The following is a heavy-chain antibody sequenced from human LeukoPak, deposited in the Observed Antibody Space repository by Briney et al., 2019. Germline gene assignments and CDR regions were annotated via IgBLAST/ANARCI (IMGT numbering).Heavy chain of an antibody. CDR1: GGSISSSNYY. V-gene: IGHV4-61*02. CDR3: ARDRGITTARGVPSWFDP. D-gene: IGHD3-10*01. Sequence: SETLSLTCTVSGGSISSSNYYWTWIRQPAGKGLEWIGRIYTTGSPSYSSSLKSRVTISVDTSTNQFSLKLTSVSAADTAVYYCARDRGITTARGVPSWFDPWGQGTLVTVSS. J-gene: IGHJ5*02. CDR2: IYTTGSP.